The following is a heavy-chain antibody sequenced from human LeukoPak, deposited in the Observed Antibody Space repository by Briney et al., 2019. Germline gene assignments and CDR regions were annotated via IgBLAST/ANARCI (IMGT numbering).Heavy chain of an antibody. CDR1: GFTFSSYW. CDR2: ISYDGSNK. Sequence: GGSLRLSCAASGFTFSSYWMSWVRQAPGKGLEWVAVISYDGSNKYYADSVKGRFTISRDNSKNTLYLQMNSLRAEDTAVYYCAKVGAVAGTDYYYYGMDVWGKGTTVTVSS. J-gene: IGHJ6*04. V-gene: IGHV3-30*18. D-gene: IGHD6-19*01. CDR3: AKVGAVAGTDYYYYGMDV.